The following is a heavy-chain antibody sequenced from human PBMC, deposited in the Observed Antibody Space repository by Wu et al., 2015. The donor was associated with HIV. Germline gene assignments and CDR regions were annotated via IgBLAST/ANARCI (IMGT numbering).Heavy chain of an antibody. Sequence: QLVQSGAEVMKPGSSVKVSCKASGGTFSYSAIAWVRQAPGQGLEWMGRIIPIFGKTNYAQKFQGRVTITADESSTTAYMELSSLRSEDTAVYYCARERYYDYRPEGYWGQGTLVTVSS. D-gene: IGHD3-16*01. CDR2: IIPIFGKT. CDR1: GGTFSYSA. V-gene: IGHV1-69*13. J-gene: IGHJ4*02. CDR3: ARERYYDYRPEGY.